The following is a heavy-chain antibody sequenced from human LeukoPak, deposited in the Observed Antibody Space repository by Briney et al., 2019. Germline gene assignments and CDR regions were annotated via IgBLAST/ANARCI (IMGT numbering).Heavy chain of an antibody. CDR2: INPSGGST. J-gene: IGHJ6*02. V-gene: IGHV1-46*01. Sequence: ASVKVSCKASGYTFTSYGISWVRQAPGQGLEWMGIINPSGGSTSYAQKFQGRVTMARDTSTSTVYMEPSSLRSEDTAVYYCARDVLVGATPAYYYYYGMDVWGQGTTVTVSS. CDR3: ARDVLVGATPAYYYYYGMDV. CDR1: GYTFTSYG. D-gene: IGHD1-26*01.